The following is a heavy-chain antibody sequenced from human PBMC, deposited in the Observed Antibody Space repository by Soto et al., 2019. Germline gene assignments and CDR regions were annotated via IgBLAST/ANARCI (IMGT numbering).Heavy chain of an antibody. V-gene: IGHV4-59*01. CDR3: ALYLPGAGGVGY. CDR1: GGSISSYY. CDR2: IYYSGST. D-gene: IGHD6-19*01. J-gene: IGHJ4*02. Sequence: SETLSLTCTVSGGSISSYYWSWIRQPPGKGLEWIGYIYYSGSTNYNPSLKSRVTISVDTSKNQFSLKLRSVTAADTAVYYCALYLPGAGGVGYWGQGTLVTVSS.